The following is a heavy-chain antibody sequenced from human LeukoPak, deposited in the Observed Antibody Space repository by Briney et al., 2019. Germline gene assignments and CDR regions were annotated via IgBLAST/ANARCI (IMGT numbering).Heavy chain of an antibody. D-gene: IGHD3-10*01. Sequence: GESLKISCKGSGYSFTSYWIGWVRQMPGKGLEWMGIIYPGDSDTRYSPSFQGQVTISADKSISTAYLQWSSLKASDTAMYYCVRLGYYYGSGSYGGFDYWGQGTLVTVSS. J-gene: IGHJ4*02. CDR2: IYPGDSDT. CDR1: GYSFTSYW. CDR3: VRLGYYYGSGSYGGFDY. V-gene: IGHV5-51*01.